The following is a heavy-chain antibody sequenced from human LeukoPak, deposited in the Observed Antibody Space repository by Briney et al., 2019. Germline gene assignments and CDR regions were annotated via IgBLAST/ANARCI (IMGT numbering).Heavy chain of an antibody. J-gene: IGHJ5*02. D-gene: IGHD3-9*01. Sequence: GASVKVSCKASGYTFTSYAMHWVRQAPGQSLEWMGWINAGNGNTKYSQKFQGRVTITRDTSASTAYMELSSLRSEDTAVYYCARVGGNYDILTGYRYNWFDPWGQGTLVTVSS. CDR3: ARVGGNYDILTGYRYNWFDP. V-gene: IGHV1-3*01. CDR2: INAGNGNT. CDR1: GYTFTSYA.